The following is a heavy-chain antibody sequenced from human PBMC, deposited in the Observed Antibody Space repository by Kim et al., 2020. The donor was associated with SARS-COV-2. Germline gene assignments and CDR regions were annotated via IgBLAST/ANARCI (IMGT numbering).Heavy chain of an antibody. CDR3: ARGEGSYYYYMDV. Sequence: SETLSLTCTVSGGYISSGGYYWSWIRQHPGQGLESIGYIYSTGSAYYNPSLESRVTMSVDRSKDQFSLKLTSVTAADTAVYYCARGEGSYYYYMDVWGKGTTVTVSS. J-gene: IGHJ6*03. CDR1: GGYISSGGYY. V-gene: IGHV4-31*03. CDR2: IYSTGSA. D-gene: IGHD6-6*01.